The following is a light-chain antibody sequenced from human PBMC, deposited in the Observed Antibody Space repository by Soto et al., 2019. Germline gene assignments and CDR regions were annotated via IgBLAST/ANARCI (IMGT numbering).Light chain of an antibody. Sequence: SAVTLSLSPRERATLSCMSSQSVSIYLAWYQQKPGQAPRLLIYDASNRATGIPARFSGSGSGTDFTLTISSLQPEDCAVDYCQQRGYLLLTFGQVAMVDIK. CDR1: QSVSIY. CDR3: QQRGYLLLT. V-gene: IGKV3-11*01. J-gene: IGKJ1*01. CDR2: DAS.